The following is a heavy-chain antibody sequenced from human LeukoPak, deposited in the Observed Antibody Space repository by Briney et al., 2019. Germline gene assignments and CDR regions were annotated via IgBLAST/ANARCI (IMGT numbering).Heavy chain of an antibody. CDR1: GGSFSGYY. V-gene: IGHV4-34*01. J-gene: IGHJ5*02. D-gene: IGHD3-9*01. CDR2: INHSGST. CDR3: ARAVLRYFDWLLAYNWFAP. Sequence: SETLSLTCAVYGGSFSGYYWSWIRQPPGKGLEWIGEINHSGSTNYNPSLKSRVTISVDTSKNQFSLKLSSVTAADTAVYYCARAVLRYFDWLLAYNWFAPWGQGTLVTVSS.